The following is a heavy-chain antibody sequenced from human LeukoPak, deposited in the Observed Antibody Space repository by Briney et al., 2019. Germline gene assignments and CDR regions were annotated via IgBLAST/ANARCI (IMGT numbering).Heavy chain of an antibody. D-gene: IGHD2-15*01. CDR2: INHSGST. V-gene: IGHV4-34*01. Sequence: SETLSLTCTVSGGSISTYYWSWIRQPPGKGLEWIGEINHSGSTNYNPSLKSRVTISVVTTKNQFSLQLSSLTAADTAVYYCARGHGGLGGMDVWGLGTTVIVS. CDR1: GGSISTYY. J-gene: IGHJ6*02. CDR3: ARGHGGLGGMDV.